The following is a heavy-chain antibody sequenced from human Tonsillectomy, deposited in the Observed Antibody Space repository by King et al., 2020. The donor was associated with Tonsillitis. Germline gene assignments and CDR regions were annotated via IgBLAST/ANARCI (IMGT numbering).Heavy chain of an antibody. CDR1: GFRFRSYG. Sequence: VQLVESGGGVVQPGGSLRLSCAASGFRFRSYGMHWVRQAPGKGLEWVALIRYDGSNKYYADAVKGRFTISRDNSKNTLFLQMNSLRTEDTAVYYCARDGIATIDYWGQGTLGTVSS. D-gene: IGHD5-24*01. V-gene: IGHV3-30*02. CDR2: IRYDGSNK. CDR3: ARDGIATIDY. J-gene: IGHJ4*02.